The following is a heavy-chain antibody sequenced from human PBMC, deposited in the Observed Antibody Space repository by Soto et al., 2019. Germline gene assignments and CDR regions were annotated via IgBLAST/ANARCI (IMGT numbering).Heavy chain of an antibody. CDR2: TYYRSKWHN. CDR1: GDSVSSNSAA. Sequence: QVHLQQSGPGLVKPSQTLSLTCAISGDSVSSNSAAWNWFRQSPSRGLEWLGRTYYRSKWHNDYAVSVKSRITINQDTSKNQFSLQLNSVTPEDTAVYYCARDTGSSWSTFDYWGQGTLVTVSS. J-gene: IGHJ4*02. D-gene: IGHD6-13*01. V-gene: IGHV6-1*01. CDR3: ARDTGSSWSTFDY.